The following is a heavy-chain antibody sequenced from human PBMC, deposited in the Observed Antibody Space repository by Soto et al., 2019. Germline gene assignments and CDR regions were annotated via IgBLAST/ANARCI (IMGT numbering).Heavy chain of an antibody. V-gene: IGHV1-8*01. CDR3: ARGRVLRFLEGYYYMDV. D-gene: IGHD3-3*01. J-gene: IGHJ6*03. CDR2: MNPNSGNT. Sequence: ASVKVSCKASGYTFTSYDINWVRQATGQGLEWMGWMNPNSGNTGYAQKFQGRVTMTRNTSISTAYMELSSLRSEDTAVYYCARGRVLRFLEGYYYMDVWGKGTTVTVSS. CDR1: GYTFTSYD.